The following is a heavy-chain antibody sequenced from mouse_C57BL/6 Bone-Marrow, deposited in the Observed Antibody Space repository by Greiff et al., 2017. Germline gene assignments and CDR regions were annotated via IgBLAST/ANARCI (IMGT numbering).Heavy chain of an antibody. D-gene: IGHD1-1*01. CDR3: AREGGIYYLWYFDV. CDR2: ISYDGSN. J-gene: IGHJ1*03. CDR1: GYSITSGYY. Sequence: DVKLVESGPGLVKPSQSLSLTCSVTGYSITSGYYWNWIRQFPGNKLEWMGYISYDGSNNYNPSLKNRISITRDTSKNQFFLKLNSVTTEDTATYYCAREGGIYYLWYFDVWGTGTTVTVSS. V-gene: IGHV3-6*01.